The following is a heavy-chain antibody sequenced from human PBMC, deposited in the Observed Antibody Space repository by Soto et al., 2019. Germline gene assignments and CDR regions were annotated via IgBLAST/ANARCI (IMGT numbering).Heavy chain of an antibody. CDR3: AVNRGQWRHPPPLIYYYYGMDV. CDR2: INPSGGST. J-gene: IGHJ6*02. D-gene: IGHD6-19*01. V-gene: IGHV1-46*01. Sequence: ASVKVSCKASGYTFTSYYMHWVRQAPGQGLEWMGIINPSGGSTSYAQKFQGRVTMTRDTSTSTVYMELSSLRSEDTAVYYCAVNRGQWRHPPPLIYYYYGMDVWGQRTTVTVSS. CDR1: GYTFTSYY.